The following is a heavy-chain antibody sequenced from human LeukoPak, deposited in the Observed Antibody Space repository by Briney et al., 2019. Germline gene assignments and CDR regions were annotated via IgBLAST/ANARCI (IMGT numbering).Heavy chain of an antibody. Sequence: GGSLRLSCAASGFTFNNYAMNWVRQAPGKGLEWVSSISSSSSYIYYADSVKGRFTISRDNAKNSLYLQMNSLRAEDTAVYYCARDGGSSSTRVLFDYWGQGTLVTVSS. CDR2: ISSSSSYI. D-gene: IGHD2-2*01. CDR3: ARDGGSSSTRVLFDY. V-gene: IGHV3-21*01. J-gene: IGHJ4*02. CDR1: GFTFNNYA.